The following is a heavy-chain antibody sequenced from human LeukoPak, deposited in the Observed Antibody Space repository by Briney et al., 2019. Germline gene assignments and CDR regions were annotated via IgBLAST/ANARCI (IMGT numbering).Heavy chain of an antibody. CDR1: GGTFSSYT. D-gene: IGHD1-26*01. Sequence: GSSVKVSCKASGGTFSSYTISWVRQAPGQGLEWMGRIIPILDITNYAQKFQGRVTITRNTSISTAYMEMSSLRSEDTAVYYCAREERGSDAFDIWGQGTMVTVSS. V-gene: IGHV1-69*04. CDR2: IIPILDIT. J-gene: IGHJ3*02. CDR3: AREERGSDAFDI.